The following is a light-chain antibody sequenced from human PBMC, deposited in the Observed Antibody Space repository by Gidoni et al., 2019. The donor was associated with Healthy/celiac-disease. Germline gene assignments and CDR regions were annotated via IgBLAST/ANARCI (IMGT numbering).Light chain of an antibody. Sequence: DIQMTQSPSPLSASVGDRVTITCRASQRISSWLAWYQQKPGKAPKLLIHKASSLESGAPSRFSGSGSVTEFTLTISSLQPDDFATYYCQQYNSYWGYTFGQGTKLEIK. V-gene: IGKV1-5*03. CDR1: QRISSW. J-gene: IGKJ2*01. CDR3: QQYNSYWGYT. CDR2: KAS.